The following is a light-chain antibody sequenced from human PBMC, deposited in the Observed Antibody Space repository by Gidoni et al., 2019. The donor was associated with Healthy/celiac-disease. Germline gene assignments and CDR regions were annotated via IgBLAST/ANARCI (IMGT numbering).Light chain of an antibody. CDR1: QSISSY. CDR3: QQSYSTPT. V-gene: IGKV1-39*01. Sequence: DIQMTQSPSSLSASVGDRVTITCRASQSISSYLNWYQQKPGKAPKLLIYAASSLQSGVPSRISGSGSGTDFTLTISSLQPEDFATYYCQQSYSTPTFGGXTKVEIK. J-gene: IGKJ4*01. CDR2: AAS.